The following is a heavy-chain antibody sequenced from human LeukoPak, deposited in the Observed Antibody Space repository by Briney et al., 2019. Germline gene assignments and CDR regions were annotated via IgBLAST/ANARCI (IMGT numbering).Heavy chain of an antibody. Sequence: GGSLRLSCAASGFTFSTYAMSWVRQAPGKGLEWVSYISSSSTIYYADSVKGRFTISRDNAKNSLYLQMNSLRAEDTAVYYCARKQQWGQGTLVTVSS. CDR2: ISSSSTI. CDR1: GFTFSTYA. J-gene: IGHJ1*01. CDR3: ARKQQ. V-gene: IGHV3-48*01.